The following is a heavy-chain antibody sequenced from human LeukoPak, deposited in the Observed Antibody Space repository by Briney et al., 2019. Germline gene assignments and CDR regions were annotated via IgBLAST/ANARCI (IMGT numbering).Heavy chain of an antibody. Sequence: PGGSLRLSCAASGFTFSSYGMHWVRQAPGKGLEWVAVISYDGSNKYYADSVKGRFTISRDNSKNTLYLQMNSLRAEDTAVYHCAKGTDSGYYGMDVWGQGTTVTVSS. J-gene: IGHJ6*02. CDR1: GFTFSSYG. CDR2: ISYDGSNK. CDR3: AKGTDSGYYGMDV. D-gene: IGHD3-10*01. V-gene: IGHV3-30*18.